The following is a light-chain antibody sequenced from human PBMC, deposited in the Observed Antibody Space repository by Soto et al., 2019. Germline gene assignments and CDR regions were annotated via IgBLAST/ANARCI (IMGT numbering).Light chain of an antibody. V-gene: IGKV4-1*01. CDR3: QQYYSTPQT. J-gene: IGKJ1*01. Sequence: DIVMTQSPDSLAVSLGERATINCKSSQSVLYSSNNKNYLAWYQQKPGQPPKLLIYWASTRESGVPDSFSGSGSATDFTITISSMQDEDVAVYYCQQYYSTPQTFGQGTKVDSK. CDR1: QSVLYSSNNKNY. CDR2: WAS.